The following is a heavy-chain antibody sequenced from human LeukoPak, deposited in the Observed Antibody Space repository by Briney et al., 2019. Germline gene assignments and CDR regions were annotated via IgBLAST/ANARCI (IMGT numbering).Heavy chain of an antibody. D-gene: IGHD1-26*01. CDR1: GFTFSSYS. Sequence: PGGFLRLSCAASGFTFSSYSMNWARQAPGKGLEWVSHITASGTAMFYADSVKGRFTISRDNAKNSLYLQMNSLRDEDTAVYYCAAKGHSGSYHMGSWFDPWGQGTLVTVSS. J-gene: IGHJ5*02. V-gene: IGHV3-48*02. CDR3: AAKGHSGSYHMGSWFDP. CDR2: ITASGTAM.